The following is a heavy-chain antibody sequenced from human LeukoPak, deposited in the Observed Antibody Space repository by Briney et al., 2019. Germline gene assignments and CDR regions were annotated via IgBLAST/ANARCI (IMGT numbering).Heavy chain of an antibody. V-gene: IGHV3-11*01. D-gene: IGHD3-10*01. CDR3: ARLPNYYGSGTADRYFDL. CDR1: GFTFSDYY. CDR2: ISSSGSTI. Sequence: GESLRLSCAASGFTFSDYYTSWIRHPPGQGLELVSYISSSGSTIYYADSVKGRFTISRDNAKNSLYLQMNSLRAEDTAVYYCARLPNYYGSGTADRYFDLWGRGTLVTVSS. J-gene: IGHJ2*01.